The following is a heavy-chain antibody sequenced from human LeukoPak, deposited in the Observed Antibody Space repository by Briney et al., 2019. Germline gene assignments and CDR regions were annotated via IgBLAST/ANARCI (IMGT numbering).Heavy chain of an antibody. V-gene: IGHV3-30-3*01. Sequence: SGRSLRLSCAASGFTFSSYAMHWVRQAPGKGLEWVAVISYDGSNKYYADSVKGRFTISRDNSKNTLYLQMNSLRAEDTAVYYCAREGATYYYDSSGFDAFDIWGQGTMVTVSS. CDR2: ISYDGSNK. CDR1: GFTFSSYA. D-gene: IGHD3-22*01. CDR3: AREGATYYYDSSGFDAFDI. J-gene: IGHJ3*02.